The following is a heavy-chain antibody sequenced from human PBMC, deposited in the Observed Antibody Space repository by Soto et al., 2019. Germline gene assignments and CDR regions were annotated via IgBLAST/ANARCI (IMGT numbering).Heavy chain of an antibody. CDR2: IYYSGST. CDR1: GGSISSYY. CDR3: ARHLYYYYYVDG. Sequence: SETLSLTCTVSGGSISSYYWSWIRQPPGKGLEWIGYIYYSGSTNYNPSLKSRVTISVDTSKNQFSLKLSSVTAADTAVYYCARHLYYYYYVDGWGKGTTVTVSS. J-gene: IGHJ6*03. V-gene: IGHV4-59*08.